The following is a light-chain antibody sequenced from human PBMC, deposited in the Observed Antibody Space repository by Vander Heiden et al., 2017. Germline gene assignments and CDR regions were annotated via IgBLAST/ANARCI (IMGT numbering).Light chain of an antibody. CDR2: GNN. Sequence: QSVLTQPPSVSGAPGQTVTISCTGSSSNIGANFEVHWYQHLPGTAPKLLIYGNNNRPSGVPDRFSGSKSATSVSLAITGLQTEDEVDYYCQSYDSTLRGALFGGGTKLTVL. CDR1: SSNIGANFE. CDR3: QSYDSTLRGAL. J-gene: IGLJ2*01. V-gene: IGLV1-40*01.